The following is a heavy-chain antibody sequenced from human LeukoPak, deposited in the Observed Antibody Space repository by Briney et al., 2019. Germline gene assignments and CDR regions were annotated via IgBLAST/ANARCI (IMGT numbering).Heavy chain of an antibody. J-gene: IGHJ4*02. V-gene: IGHV4-39*01. CDR1: GGSISSRSYY. Sequence: PSETLSLTCTVSGGSISSRSYYWGWIRQPPGKGLEWIGSIYYSGSTYYNPSLRSRVTISVDTSKNQFSLKMNSVTAADTAVYYCARHRDSGWTPYDYWGQGTLVTVSS. CDR2: IYYSGST. D-gene: IGHD6-19*01. CDR3: ARHRDSGWTPYDY.